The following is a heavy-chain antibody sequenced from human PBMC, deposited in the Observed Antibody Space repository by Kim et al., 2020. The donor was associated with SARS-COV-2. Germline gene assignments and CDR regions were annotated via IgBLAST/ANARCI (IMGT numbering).Heavy chain of an antibody. Sequence: LKSRVTISVDTSKTQFSLKLSSVTAADTAVYYCASTDTASAYYYYYGMDVWGQGTTVTVSS. V-gene: IGHV4-59*01. CDR3: ASTDTASAYYYYYGMDV. D-gene: IGHD5-18*01. J-gene: IGHJ6*02.